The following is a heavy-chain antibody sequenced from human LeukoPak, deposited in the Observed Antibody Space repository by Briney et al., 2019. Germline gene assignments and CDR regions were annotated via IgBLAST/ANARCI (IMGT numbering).Heavy chain of an antibody. J-gene: IGHJ5*02. V-gene: IGHV4-39*01. Sequence: PSETLSLTCTVSGGSISSSSYYWGWIRQPPWKGLEWIRSIYYSGSTYYNPSLKSRVTISVDTSKNQFSLKLSSVTAADTAVYYCARQGITISGPFDPWGQGTLVTVSS. CDR1: GGSISSSSYY. D-gene: IGHD3-3*01. CDR3: ARQGITISGPFDP. CDR2: IYYSGST.